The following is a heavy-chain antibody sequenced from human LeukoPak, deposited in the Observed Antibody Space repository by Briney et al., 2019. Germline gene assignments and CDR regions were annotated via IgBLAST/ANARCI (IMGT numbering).Heavy chain of an antibody. CDR1: GGSISSYY. J-gene: IGHJ4*02. CDR3: ARGVRYGAPPDY. CDR2: IYTSGST. D-gene: IGHD4-17*01. V-gene: IGHV4-4*07. Sequence: SETLSLTCTVSGGSISSYYWSWIRQPAGKGLEWIGRIYTSGSTNYNPSLKSRVTISVDKSKNQFSPKLSSVTAADTAVYYCARGVRYGAPPDYWGQGTLVTVSS.